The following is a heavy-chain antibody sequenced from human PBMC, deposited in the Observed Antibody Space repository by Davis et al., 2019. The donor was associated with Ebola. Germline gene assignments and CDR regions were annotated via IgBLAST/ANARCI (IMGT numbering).Heavy chain of an antibody. Sequence: AASVKVSCKTSGFTFSTSAMQWVRQARGQRLEWIGWIVVGSGDTNSAPKFQGRVTITNDMSTTTSYLDLSDLSPEDTAVYYCAVSAGTVGQFDYWGQGTLVTVSS. D-gene: IGHD1-14*01. CDR3: AVSAGTVGQFDY. V-gene: IGHV1-58*02. J-gene: IGHJ4*02. CDR1: GFTFSTSA. CDR2: IVVGSGDT.